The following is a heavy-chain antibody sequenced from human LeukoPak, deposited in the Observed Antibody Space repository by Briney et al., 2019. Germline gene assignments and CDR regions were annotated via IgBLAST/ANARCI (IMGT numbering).Heavy chain of an antibody. D-gene: IGHD5-12*01. CDR3: ARVSSGYVTDY. Sequence: GSLRLSCAASGFTFSSYSMNWVRQAPGKGLEWVSSISSSSSYICYADSVKGRFTISRDNAKNSLYLQMNSLRAEDTAVYYCARVSSGYVTDYWGQGTLVTVSS. CDR2: ISSSSSYI. V-gene: IGHV3-21*01. CDR1: GFTFSSYS. J-gene: IGHJ4*02.